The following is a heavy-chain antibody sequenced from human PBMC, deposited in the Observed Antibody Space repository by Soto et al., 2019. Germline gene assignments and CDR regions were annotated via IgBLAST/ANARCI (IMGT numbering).Heavy chain of an antibody. V-gene: IGHV3-7*01. J-gene: IGHJ4*02. Sequence: EVLLVESGGGLVQPGGSLRLSCTASGITVSTYWRNWVRQTPGKGLEWVAIIKQDGSEKHYADFVKGRFTICRDNAKKSLYLQMSNLGAEDTAVYYCVRSNGWTPDFWGRGTRVTVSS. CDR1: GITVSTYW. CDR2: IKQDGSEK. CDR3: VRSNGWTPDF. D-gene: IGHD6-19*01.